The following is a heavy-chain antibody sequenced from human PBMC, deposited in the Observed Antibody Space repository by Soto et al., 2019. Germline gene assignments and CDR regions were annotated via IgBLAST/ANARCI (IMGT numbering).Heavy chain of an antibody. CDR2: IWYDGSNK. Sequence: PGGSLRLSCAASGFTFSSYGMRWVRQAPGKGLEWVAVIWYDGSNKYYADSVKGRFTISRDNSKNTLYLQMNSLRAEDTAVYYCAGTCSGGSCYPSSYYYGMDVWGQGTTVTVSS. D-gene: IGHD2-15*01. CDR1: GFTFSSYG. CDR3: AGTCSGGSCYPSSYYYGMDV. V-gene: IGHV3-33*01. J-gene: IGHJ6*02.